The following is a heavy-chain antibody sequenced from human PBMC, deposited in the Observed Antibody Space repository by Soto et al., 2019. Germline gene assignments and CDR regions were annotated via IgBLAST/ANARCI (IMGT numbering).Heavy chain of an antibody. V-gene: IGHV4-30-2*01. D-gene: IGHD5-12*01. CDR1: GGSISSGGSS. Sequence: SETLSLTCAVSGGSISSGGSSWSWIRQPPGKGLEWIGYIYHSGSTYYNPSLKSRVTISVDRSKNQFSLKLSSVTAADTAVYYCAAGGGLPRYYWGQGTLVTVSS. CDR3: AAGGGLPRYY. J-gene: IGHJ4*02. CDR2: IYHSGST.